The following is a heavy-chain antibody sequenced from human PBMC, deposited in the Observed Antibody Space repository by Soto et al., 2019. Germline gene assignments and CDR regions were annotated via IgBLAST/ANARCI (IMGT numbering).Heavy chain of an antibody. D-gene: IGHD4-17*01. J-gene: IGHJ6*02. Sequence: GASVKVSCKASGYTFTSYGISWVRQAPGQGLEWMGWISAYNGNTNYAQKLQGRVTMTTDTSTSTAYMELRSLRSDDTAVYYCARDWNGDSNYYYYYGMDVWGQGTTVTVSS. CDR2: ISAYNGNT. V-gene: IGHV1-18*01. CDR1: GYTFTSYG. CDR3: ARDWNGDSNYYYYYGMDV.